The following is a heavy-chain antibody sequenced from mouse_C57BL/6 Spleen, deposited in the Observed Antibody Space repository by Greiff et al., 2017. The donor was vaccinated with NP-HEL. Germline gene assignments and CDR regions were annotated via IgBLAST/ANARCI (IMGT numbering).Heavy chain of an antibody. D-gene: IGHD2-4*01. CDR2: INPNNGGT. J-gene: IGHJ1*03. CDR1: GYTFTDYN. Sequence: DVQLQESGPELVKPGASVKIPCKASGYTFTDYNMDWVKQSHGKSLEWIGDINPNNGGTIYNQKFKGKATLTVDKSSSTAYMELRSLTSEDTAVYYCARRYYDYGAGYFDVWGTGTTVTVSS. CDR3: ARRYYDYGAGYFDV. V-gene: IGHV1-18*01.